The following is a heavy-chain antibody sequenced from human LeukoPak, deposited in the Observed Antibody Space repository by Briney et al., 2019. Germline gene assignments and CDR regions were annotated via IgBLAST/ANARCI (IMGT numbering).Heavy chain of an antibody. J-gene: IGHJ4*02. CDR3: ATDRVGANEAFDY. V-gene: IGHV1-24*01. CDR1: GYXLXELS. Sequence: SVSXXVXGYXLXELSMHWVGQAPGKGGEWMGGFDPEDGERIYAQKFQGRVTMTEDTSTDTAYMELSSLRSEDTAVYYCATDRVGANEAFDYWGQGTLVTVSS. CDR2: FDPEDGER. D-gene: IGHD1-26*01.